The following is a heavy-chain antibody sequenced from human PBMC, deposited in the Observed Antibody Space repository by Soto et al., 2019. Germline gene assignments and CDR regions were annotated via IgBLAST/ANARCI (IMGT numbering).Heavy chain of an antibody. CDR1: VFTFGNYA. CDR2: ISYDGSKR. D-gene: IGHD3-9*01. CDR3: AKGGGAPGYPIDY. Sequence: QVQLVQSGGGVVQPGKSLRLSCVGSVFTFGNYAMYWVRQTPGKGLEWVAFISYDGSKRYHADSVKGQFTISRDNPGKTVYLQLDSLRPEDTAVYYCAKGGGAPGYPIDYWGQGTLVTVSS. V-gene: IGHV3-30*18. J-gene: IGHJ4*02.